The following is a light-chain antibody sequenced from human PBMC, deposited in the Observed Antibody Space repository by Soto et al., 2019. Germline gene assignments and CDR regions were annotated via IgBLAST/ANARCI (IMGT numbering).Light chain of an antibody. CDR2: EVI. CDR1: SSDVGDYDY. CDR3: SSYTSSSTDV. J-gene: IGLJ1*01. Sequence: QSVLTQPASVSGSPGQSITLSCTGTSSDVGDYDYVSWYQQHPGKAPKLMIYEVINRPSGVSNRFSGSKSGNTASLTISGLQAEDEADYYCSSYTSSSTDVFGTGTKVTVL. V-gene: IGLV2-14*01.